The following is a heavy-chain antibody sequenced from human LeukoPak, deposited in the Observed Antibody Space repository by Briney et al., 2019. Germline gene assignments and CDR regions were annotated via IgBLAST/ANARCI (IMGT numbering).Heavy chain of an antibody. CDR2: MNPNSGNT. V-gene: IGHV1-8*01. Sequence: ASVKVSCKASGYTFTSYDINWVGQATGQGGEGRGGMNPNSGNTGYAQKFQGRGTMTRNTSISTAYMELSSLRSEHTAVYYCARPHSPYYDFWSGLSDDAFDIWGQGTMVTVSS. CDR3: ARPHSPYYDFWSGLSDDAFDI. J-gene: IGHJ3*02. CDR1: GYTFTSYD. D-gene: IGHD3-3*01.